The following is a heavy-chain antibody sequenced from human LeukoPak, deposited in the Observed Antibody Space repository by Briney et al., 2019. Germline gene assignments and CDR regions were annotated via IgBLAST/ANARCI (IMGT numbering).Heavy chain of an antibody. J-gene: IGHJ5*02. CDR2: INHSGST. D-gene: IGHD2-15*01. Sequence: SETLPLTCAVYGGSFSGYYWSWIRQPPGKGLEWIGEINHSGSTNYNPSLKSRVTISVDTTKSQFSLKLSSVTAEDTAVYYCARAPNCSGGSCSVDWFDPWGQGTLVTVSS. V-gene: IGHV4-34*01. CDR3: ARAPNCSGGSCSVDWFDP. CDR1: GGSFSGYY.